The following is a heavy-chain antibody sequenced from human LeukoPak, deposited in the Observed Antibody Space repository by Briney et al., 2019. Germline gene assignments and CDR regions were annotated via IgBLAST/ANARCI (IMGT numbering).Heavy chain of an antibody. CDR1: GFTLSTYD. CDR3: ARAVAGTHWLDP. D-gene: IGHD6-19*01. J-gene: IGHJ5*02. Sequence: GSLRLSCAASGFTLSTYDMHWVRQPPGKGLEWVSGIDIPGNTYYPDSVKGRFTMSRESAKNSLYLQMNSLRAGDTAVYYCARAVAGTHWLDPWGQGTLVTVSS. CDR2: IDIPGNT. V-gene: IGHV3-13*01.